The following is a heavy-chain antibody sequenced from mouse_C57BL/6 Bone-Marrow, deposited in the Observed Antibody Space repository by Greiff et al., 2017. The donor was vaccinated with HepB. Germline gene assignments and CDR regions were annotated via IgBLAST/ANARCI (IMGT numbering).Heavy chain of an antibody. CDR1: GFTFSDYG. D-gene: IGHD1-1*01. CDR3: ARHGSSLYYFDY. CDR2: ISSGSSTI. J-gene: IGHJ2*01. V-gene: IGHV5-17*01. Sequence: EVKVVESGGGLVKPGGSLKLSCAASGFTFSDYGMHWVRQAPEKGLEWVAYISSGSSTIYYADTVKGRFTISRDNAKNTLFLQMTSLRSEDTAMYYCARHGSSLYYFDYWGQGTTLTVSS.